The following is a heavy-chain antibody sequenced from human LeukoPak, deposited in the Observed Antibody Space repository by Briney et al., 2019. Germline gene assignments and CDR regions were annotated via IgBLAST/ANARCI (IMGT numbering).Heavy chain of an antibody. D-gene: IGHD3-10*01. CDR1: GGSISSGGYS. CDR3: ARDSMVRGVIIERWFDP. Sequence: SETLSLTCAVSGGSISSGGYSWSWIRQPPGKGLEWIGYICHSGSTYYNPSLKSRVTISVDRSKNQFSLKLSSVTAADTAVYYCARDSMVRGVIIERWFDPWGQGTLVTVSS. J-gene: IGHJ5*02. CDR2: ICHSGST. V-gene: IGHV4-30-2*01.